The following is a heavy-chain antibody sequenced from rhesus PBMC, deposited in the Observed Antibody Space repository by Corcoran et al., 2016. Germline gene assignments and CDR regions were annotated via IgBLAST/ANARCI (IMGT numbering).Heavy chain of an antibody. CDR2: IGGSSGSA. Sequence: QVQLQESGPGLVKPSETLSLTCAVSGYSISRAYGWRWLRQPPGKGPGWIGYIGGSSGSASYNPSLKSRVTISKDTSKNQFSLKLSSVTAADTAVYYCARWGHSGSWNFDYWGQGVLVTVSS. CDR1: GYSISRAYG. J-gene: IGHJ4*01. CDR3: ARWGHSGSWNFDY. V-gene: IGHV4-127*01. D-gene: IGHD6-25*01.